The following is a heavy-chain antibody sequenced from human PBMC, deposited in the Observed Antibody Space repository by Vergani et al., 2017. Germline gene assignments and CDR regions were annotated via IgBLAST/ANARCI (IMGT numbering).Heavy chain of an antibody. J-gene: IGHJ4*02. Sequence: QVQLVQSGAEVKKPGASVKVSCKASGYTFTSYDINWVRQATGQGLEWMGWMNPNSGNTGYAQQFQGRVTMTRNTSISTAYMEPSRLRSEDTAVYYCARVEGDCSGGGCYFLDYWGQGTLVTVSS. CDR2: MNPNSGNT. CDR1: GYTFTSYD. V-gene: IGHV1-8*01. D-gene: IGHD2-15*01. CDR3: ARVEGDCSGGGCYFLDY.